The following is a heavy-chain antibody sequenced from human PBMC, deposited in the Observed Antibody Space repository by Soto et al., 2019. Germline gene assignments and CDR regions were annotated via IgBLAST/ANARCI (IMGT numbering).Heavy chain of an antibody. V-gene: IGHV3-23*01. D-gene: IGHD2-8*01. CDR3: AKNGLDNSPSAIDS. CDR1: GFTFRNNV. CDR2: ITGSGRDR. J-gene: IGHJ4*02. Sequence: GGSLRLSCAGSGFTFRNNVLSWVRQAPGKGLDWVSGITGSGRDRYYADSVKGRITISRDSSKNMVFLQMNSLRAEDTALYYCAKNGLDNSPSAIDSWGPGTLVTVSS.